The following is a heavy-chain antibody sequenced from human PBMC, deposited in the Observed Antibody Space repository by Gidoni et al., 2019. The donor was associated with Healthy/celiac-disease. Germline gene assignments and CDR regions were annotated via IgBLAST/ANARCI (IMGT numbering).Heavy chain of an antibody. CDR2: INHSGST. Sequence: YGGSFSGYYWSWIRQPPGKGLEWIGEINHSGSTNYNPSLKSRVTISVDTSKNQFSLKLSSVTAADTAVYYCARVGPLRYYYYYGMDVWGQGTTVTVSS. J-gene: IGHJ6*02. CDR1: GGSFSGYY. CDR3: ARVGPLRYYYYYGMDV. V-gene: IGHV4-34*01. D-gene: IGHD5-12*01.